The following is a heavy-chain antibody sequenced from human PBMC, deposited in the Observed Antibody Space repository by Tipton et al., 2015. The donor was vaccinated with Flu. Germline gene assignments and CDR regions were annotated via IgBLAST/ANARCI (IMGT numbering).Heavy chain of an antibody. D-gene: IGHD1-26*01. V-gene: IGHV3-7*01. J-gene: IGHJ4*02. CDR1: GFTFSHYW. Sequence: SLRLSCATSGFTFSHYWMNWVRQAPGKGLEWVANIKQDGSEKYYVDSVKGRFTISRDNAKNSLYLQMNSLRAEDTAVYYCARDKAVGATRFDYGGQGTLVSVPS. CDR3: ARDKAVGATRFDY. CDR2: IKQDGSEK.